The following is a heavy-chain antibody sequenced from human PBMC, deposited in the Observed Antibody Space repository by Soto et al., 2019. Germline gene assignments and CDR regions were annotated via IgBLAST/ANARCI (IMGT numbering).Heavy chain of an antibody. CDR3: TRDLNGGNPFDY. CDR1: GYTLPNYS. J-gene: IGHJ4*02. CDR2: INPGTGYT. V-gene: IGHV1-3*01. D-gene: IGHD2-8*01. Sequence: QVQFVQSGAEVKKPGASVRLSCKPSGYTLPNYSIQWVRQAAGQGLQWLGWINPGTGYTESSQRFQGRLTLTMDNSATTFYMDLTSLTSEDTAVYFCTRDLNGGNPFDYWGQGNLVTVSS.